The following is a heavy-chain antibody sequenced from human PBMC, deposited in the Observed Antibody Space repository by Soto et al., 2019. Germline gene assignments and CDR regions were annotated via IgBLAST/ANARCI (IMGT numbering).Heavy chain of an antibody. CDR3: ARLMSSDYYLDS. CDR1: VFTFSSYS. J-gene: IGHJ4*02. D-gene: IGHD6-19*01. CDR2: ISSSGTYV. Sequence: GGSLRLSCASSVFTFSSYSLDCVRQAPGKGLEWVSSISSSGTYVYYADSVKGRFTLSRDNAKKSLDLQMNSLRPEDTAVYYCARLMSSDYYLDSWGQGTPVTVSS. V-gene: IGHV3-21*04.